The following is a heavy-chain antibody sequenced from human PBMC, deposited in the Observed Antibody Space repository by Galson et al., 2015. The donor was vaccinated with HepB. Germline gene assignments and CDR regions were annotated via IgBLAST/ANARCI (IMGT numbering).Heavy chain of an antibody. D-gene: IGHD2-2*01. CDR1: GFTFHDYT. CDR2: ISWDGTSA. Sequence: SLRLSCAASGFTFHDYTIHWVRQPPGKGLEWVSLISWDGTSAFYADSVKGRFTVSRDNSKNSLYLQMNTLTTEDTAFYYCAKDCSSTTCDGAFDVWGQGTLVTVSS. J-gene: IGHJ3*01. V-gene: IGHV3-43*01. CDR3: AKDCSSTTCDGAFDV.